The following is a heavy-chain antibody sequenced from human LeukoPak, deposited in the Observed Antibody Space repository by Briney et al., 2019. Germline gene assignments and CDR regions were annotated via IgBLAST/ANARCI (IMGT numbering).Heavy chain of an antibody. Sequence: SQTLSLTCVISGDRVSSTSSSWNWIRQSPSRGLEWLGRTYFRSKWYHNYAVSVESRITINPDTSKNQFSLHLTFVTPEDTAMYYCSREDPSWYCSDWGQGTLVTVSS. V-gene: IGHV6-1*01. CDR2: TYFRSKWYH. J-gene: IGHJ4*02. CDR1: GDRVSSTSSS. D-gene: IGHD6-13*01. CDR3: SREDPSWYCSD.